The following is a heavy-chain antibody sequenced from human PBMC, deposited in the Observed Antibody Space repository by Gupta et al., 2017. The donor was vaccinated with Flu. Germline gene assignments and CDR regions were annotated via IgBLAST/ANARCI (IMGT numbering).Heavy chain of an antibody. CDR1: GGTFSNYA. CDR2: IFPIFGTS. D-gene: IGHD6-13*01. J-gene: IGHJ4*02. Sequence: QVQLLQSGAEVKRPGSSVKVSCKASGGTFSNYAISWVRQAPGQGLEWMGGIFPIFGTSNYAQDFQDRVTFTADGSPGTAYMELSSLRSEDTAIYYCARVGVSGIASGAFMSLDSWGQGTMVSVSS. V-gene: IGHV1-69*01. CDR3: ARVGVSGIASGAFMSLDS.